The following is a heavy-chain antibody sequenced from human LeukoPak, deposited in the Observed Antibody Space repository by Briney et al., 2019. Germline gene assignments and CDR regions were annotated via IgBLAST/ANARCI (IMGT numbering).Heavy chain of an antibody. V-gene: IGHV1-18*01. CDR3: AREHWNYVYYYYYMDV. CDR1: GYTFTSYG. CDR2: ISAYNGNT. Sequence: ASVKVSCKASGYTFTSYGISWVRQAPGQGLEWMGWISAYNGNTNYAQKLQGRVTMTTDTSTSTAYMELRSLRSDDTAVYYCAREHWNYVYYYYYMDVWGKGTTVTVSS. D-gene: IGHD1-7*01. J-gene: IGHJ6*03.